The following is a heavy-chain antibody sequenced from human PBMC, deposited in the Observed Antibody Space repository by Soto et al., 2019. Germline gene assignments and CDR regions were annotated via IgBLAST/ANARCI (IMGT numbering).Heavy chain of an antibody. CDR2: MHSSGGT. CDR1: TGSITSGDYF. V-gene: IGHV4-39*01. Sequence: QLMESGPGLVKPSETLSLTCTVSTGSITSGDYFWGWIRQPPGKGLEFIGSMHSSGGTYYSPSLKIRVSISMDKSKTQFSLKLTAVTTADTAVYFCAGVVVGATRQTGSDHWGQGTLVTVS. D-gene: IGHD2-15*01. J-gene: IGHJ4*02. CDR3: AGVVVGATRQTGSDH.